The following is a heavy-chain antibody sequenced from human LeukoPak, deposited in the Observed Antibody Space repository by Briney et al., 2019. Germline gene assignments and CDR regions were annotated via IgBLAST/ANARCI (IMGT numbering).Heavy chain of an antibody. Sequence: SQSLSLTCTVSDGSISSGGYYWSWIRQHPGKGLEWIGYIYYSGTTYYNPSLKSRVTISVDTSKNQFSLKLSSVTAADTAVYYCARPGISGSSLQHWGQGTLVIVSS. CDR2: IYYSGTT. J-gene: IGHJ1*01. CDR1: DGSISSGGYY. D-gene: IGHD3-10*01. CDR3: ARPGISGSSLQH. V-gene: IGHV4-31*03.